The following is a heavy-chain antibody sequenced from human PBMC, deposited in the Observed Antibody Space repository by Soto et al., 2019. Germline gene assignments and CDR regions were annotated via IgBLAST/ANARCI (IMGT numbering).Heavy chain of an antibody. Sequence: QVQLQESGPGLVKPSQTLSLTCTVSGGSISSGGYYWSWIRQHPGKGLEWIGYIYYSGSTYYNPSLKSRVTISVDTSKNQFSLKLSSVTAADTAVYYCARDRYDYVWGSFRTHAFDIWGQGTMVTVSS. CDR3: ARDRYDYVWGSFRTHAFDI. CDR1: GGSISSGGYY. CDR2: IYYSGST. J-gene: IGHJ3*02. D-gene: IGHD3-16*01. V-gene: IGHV4-31*03.